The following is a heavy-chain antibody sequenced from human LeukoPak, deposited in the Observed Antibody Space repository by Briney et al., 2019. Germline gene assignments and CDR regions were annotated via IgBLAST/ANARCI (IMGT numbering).Heavy chain of an antibody. J-gene: IGHJ3*02. D-gene: IGHD5-24*01. CDR1: GYTFISNG. Sequence: ASVKVSCKASGYTFISNGISWVRQAPGQGLEWMGWISAHNGDTNYAQKFQGRVTMTTDTSTSTIYMELRGLRSDDTAVYYRARELREEMAPEVETDAFDIWGQGTMVTVSS. V-gene: IGHV1-18*01. CDR2: ISAHNGDT. CDR3: ARELREEMAPEVETDAFDI.